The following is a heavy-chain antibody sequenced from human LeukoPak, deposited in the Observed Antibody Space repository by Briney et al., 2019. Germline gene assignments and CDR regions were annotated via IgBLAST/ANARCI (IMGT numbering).Heavy chain of an antibody. Sequence: PGGSLRLSCAASGFTFSSYAMSWVHQAPGKGLEWVSAISGSGGSTYYADSVKGRFTISRDNSKNTLYLQMNSLRAEDTAVYYCAKDFRLEKGLLWFGDLLGDYYYYGMDVWGQGTTVTVSS. J-gene: IGHJ6*02. CDR3: AKDFRLEKGLLWFGDLLGDYYYYGMDV. D-gene: IGHD3-10*01. V-gene: IGHV3-23*01. CDR1: GFTFSSYA. CDR2: ISGSGGST.